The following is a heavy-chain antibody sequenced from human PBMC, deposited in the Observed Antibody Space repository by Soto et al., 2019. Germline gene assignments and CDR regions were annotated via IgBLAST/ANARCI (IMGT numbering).Heavy chain of an antibody. V-gene: IGHV1-58*01. Sequence: SVKVSCKGSGCPFSSSAVQWVRQARGQRLEWIGWIVVGSGNTNYAQKFQERVTITRDMSTSTAYMELSSLRSEDTAVYYCAADRARRYYYYGMDVWGQGTTVTVSS. D-gene: IGHD4-17*01. CDR1: GCPFSSSA. CDR2: IVVGSGNT. CDR3: AADRARRYYYYGMDV. J-gene: IGHJ6*02.